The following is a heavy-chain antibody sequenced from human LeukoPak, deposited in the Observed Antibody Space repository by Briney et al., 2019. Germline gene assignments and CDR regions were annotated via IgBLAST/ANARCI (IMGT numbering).Heavy chain of an antibody. CDR1: GFTFSSYA. J-gene: IGHJ4*02. Sequence: PGGSLRLSCAASGFTFSSYAMSWVRQAPGKGREWVSTFSGSGGSTYYTVSVRGRFPISRDNSKNTLYLQMNSLRAEDTAVYYCAKGPTSSWVQSFFDFWGQGTLVSVSS. CDR3: AKGPTSSWVQSFFDF. CDR2: FSGSGGST. V-gene: IGHV3-23*01. D-gene: IGHD6-13*01.